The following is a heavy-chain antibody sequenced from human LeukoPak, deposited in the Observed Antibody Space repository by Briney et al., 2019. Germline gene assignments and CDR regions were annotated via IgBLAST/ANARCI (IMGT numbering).Heavy chain of an antibody. Sequence: PSETLSLTCAVYGGSFSGYYWSWIRQHPGKGLEWIGEINHSRSTNYNPSLKSRVTISVDTSKNQFSLKLSSVSAADTAVYYCASERQAGREWATTRRPDYWGQGTLVTVSS. CDR2: INHSRST. CDR3: ASERQAGREWATTRRPDY. V-gene: IGHV4-34*01. D-gene: IGHD1-26*01. J-gene: IGHJ4*02. CDR1: GGSFSGYY.